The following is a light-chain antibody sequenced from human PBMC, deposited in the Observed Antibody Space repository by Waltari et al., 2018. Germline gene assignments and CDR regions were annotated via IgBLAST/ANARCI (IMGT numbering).Light chain of an antibody. CDR2: GAS. CDR1: QSVFASSDNEYY. CDR3: HQYHSSPLT. J-gene: IGKJ4*01. Sequence: DIVLTQSPDSLAVSLGERATINCRSSQSVFASSDNEYYLAWYQQKPGQPTKSLIYGASTRESGVADGFSGSGSGTDFTLTISSLQTEDVAVYYCHQYHSSPLTFGGGTKVEIK. V-gene: IGKV4-1*01.